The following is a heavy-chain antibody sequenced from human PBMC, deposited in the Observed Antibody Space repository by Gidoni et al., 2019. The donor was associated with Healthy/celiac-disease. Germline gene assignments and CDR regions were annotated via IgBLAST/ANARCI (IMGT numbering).Heavy chain of an antibody. D-gene: IGHD3-9*01. CDR1: AFPFRRYA. CDR3: ARDPNYDILTGYPDY. CDR2: ISYDGSNK. J-gene: IGHJ4*02. V-gene: IGHV3-30-3*01. Sequence: QVQLVESGGGVVQPGRSLRLSCSASAFPFRRYAMHWVRQAPCKGLEWVAVISYDGSNKYYADSVKGRFTISRDNSKNTLYLQMNSLRAEDTAVYYCARDPNYDILTGYPDYWGQGTLVTVSS.